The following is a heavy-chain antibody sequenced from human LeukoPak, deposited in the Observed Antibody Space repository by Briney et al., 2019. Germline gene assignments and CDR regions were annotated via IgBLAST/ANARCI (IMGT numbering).Heavy chain of an antibody. J-gene: IGHJ3*02. D-gene: IGHD2-15*01. CDR2: IYFTGNT. Sequence: SETLSLTCTVSGGSISSYYWSWIRQPPGKGLEWIGYIYFTGNTNYSPSLESRVTISVDTSKNQFSLKLSSVRAADTAVYYCARDGVGGYCTGSSCSSLWHAFYIWGQGTMVTVSS. CDR3: ARDGVGGYCTGSSCSSLWHAFYI. CDR1: GGSISSYY. V-gene: IGHV4-59*13.